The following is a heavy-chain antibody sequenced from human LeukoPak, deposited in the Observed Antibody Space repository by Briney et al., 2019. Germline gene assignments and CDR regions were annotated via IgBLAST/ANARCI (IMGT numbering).Heavy chain of an antibody. CDR1: GGSISSYY. Sequence: SETLSLTCTVSGGSISSYYWGWIRQPPGKGLEWIGYIYYSGNTNYNPSLKSRVTMSIDTSKNHFSLRLNSVTAADTAVYYCARVGDGTFDIWGRGTVVIVSS. V-gene: IGHV4-59*01. J-gene: IGHJ3*02. CDR3: ARVGDGTFDI. CDR2: IYYSGNT. D-gene: IGHD3-16*01.